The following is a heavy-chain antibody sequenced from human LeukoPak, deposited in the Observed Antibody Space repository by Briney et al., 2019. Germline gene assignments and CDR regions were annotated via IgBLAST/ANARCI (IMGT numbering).Heavy chain of an antibody. D-gene: IGHD4-17*01. J-gene: IGHJ4*02. V-gene: IGHV4-39*01. CDR1: GGSISSSSYF. CDR2: IFYSGST. CDR3: ARQMNTVTADY. Sequence: TSGTLSLTCTVSGGSISSSSYFWGWIRQPPGKGLEWIGSIFYSGSTYYNLSLNSRVTISIDTSKNQFSLRLSSVTAADTAVYYCARQMNTVTADYWGQGTLVTVSS.